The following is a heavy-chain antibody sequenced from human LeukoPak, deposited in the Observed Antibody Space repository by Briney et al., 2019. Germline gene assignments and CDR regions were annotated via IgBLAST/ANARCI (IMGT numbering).Heavy chain of an antibody. D-gene: IGHD3-16*01. J-gene: IGHJ2*01. CDR1: GFTFDEYA. CDR2: ITWRSDRI. V-gene: IGHV3-9*01. Sequence: SGGSLRLSCAASGFTFDEYAMHWVRQAPGKGLEWVSGITWRSDRIGYADSVQGRFTISRDDAKKSLYLQMNSLRTDDTALYYCAKVAGGGHFDLWGRGTLVTVSS. CDR3: AKVAGGGHFDL.